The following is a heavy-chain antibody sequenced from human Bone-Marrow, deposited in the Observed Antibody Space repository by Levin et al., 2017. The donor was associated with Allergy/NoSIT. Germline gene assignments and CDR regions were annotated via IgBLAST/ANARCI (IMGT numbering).Heavy chain of an antibody. Sequence: PGGSLRLSCAASGFIFSHYGMHWVRQAPGKGLEWVAVISHDGSDTYYADSVKGRLTISRDNSKNTVHLQMNSLTTADKAVYYCAKGPEAAGKSYDYAFDLWGQGILVTVSS. CDR2: ISHDGSDT. V-gene: IGHV3-30*18. CDR3: AKGPEAAGKSYDYAFDL. J-gene: IGHJ3*01. D-gene: IGHD1-1*01. CDR1: GFIFSHYG.